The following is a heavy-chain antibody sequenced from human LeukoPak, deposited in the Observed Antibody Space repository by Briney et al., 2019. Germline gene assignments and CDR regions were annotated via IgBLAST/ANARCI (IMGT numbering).Heavy chain of an antibody. Sequence: SETLSLTCTVSGGSISSSSYYWSWIRQPPGKGLEWIGYIYYSGSTNYNPSLKSRVTISVDTSKNQFSLKLSSVTAADTAVYYCARVSTWFGELNGWFDPWGQGTLVTVSS. D-gene: IGHD3-10*01. CDR2: IYYSGST. J-gene: IGHJ5*02. V-gene: IGHV4-61*01. CDR3: ARVSTWFGELNGWFDP. CDR1: GGSISSSSYY.